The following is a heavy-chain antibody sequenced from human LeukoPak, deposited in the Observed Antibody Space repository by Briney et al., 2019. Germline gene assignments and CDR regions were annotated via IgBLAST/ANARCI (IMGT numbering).Heavy chain of an antibody. CDR2: ISSSSSTI. V-gene: IGHV3-48*01. CDR1: GFSFTNFW. Sequence: GGSLRLSCAVSGFSFTNFWMSWVRQAPGKGLEWVSYISSSSSTIYYADSVKGRFTISRDNAKNSLYLQMNSLRAEDTAVYYCARGQYYDFWSGYYSLRSGYYYMDVWGKGTTVTVSS. CDR3: ARGQYYDFWSGYYSLRSGYYYMDV. D-gene: IGHD3-3*01. J-gene: IGHJ6*03.